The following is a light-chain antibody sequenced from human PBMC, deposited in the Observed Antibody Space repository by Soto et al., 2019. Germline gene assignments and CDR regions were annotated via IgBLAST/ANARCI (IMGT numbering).Light chain of an antibody. CDR1: QSVSSSY. CDR3: QQYGSSP. J-gene: IGKJ3*01. Sequence: EIVLTQSPGTLSLSPGERATLSCRVSQSVSSSYLAWYQQKPGQAPRLLIYGASSRATGIPDRFSGSGSGTDFTLTISRLEPEDFAVYYCQQYGSSPFGPGTKVDIK. V-gene: IGKV3-20*01. CDR2: GAS.